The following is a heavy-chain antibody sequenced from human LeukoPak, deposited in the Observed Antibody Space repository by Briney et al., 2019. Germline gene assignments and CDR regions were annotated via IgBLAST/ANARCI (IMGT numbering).Heavy chain of an antibody. Sequence: ASVKVSCKASGYTFTGYYMHWVRQAPGQGLEWMGWINPNSGGTNYAQKFQGRVTMTRDTSISTAYMELSRLRSDDTAVYYCARDPTNHVVVTAGFDYWGQGTLVTVSS. V-gene: IGHV1-2*02. CDR2: INPNSGGT. D-gene: IGHD2-21*02. CDR3: ARDPTNHVVVTAGFDY. CDR1: GYTFTGYY. J-gene: IGHJ4*02.